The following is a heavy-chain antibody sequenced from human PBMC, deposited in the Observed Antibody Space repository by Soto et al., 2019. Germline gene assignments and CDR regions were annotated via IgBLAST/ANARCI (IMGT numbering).Heavy chain of an antibody. V-gene: IGHV5-51*01. CDR3: ARQDYYYYDSSGYPTSAFDI. Sequence: PGESLKISCKGSGYSFTSYWIGWVRQMPGKGLEWMGIIYPGDSDTRYSPSFQGQVTISADKSISTAYLQWSSLKASDTAMYYCARQDYYYYDSSGYPTSAFDIWGQGTMVTVSS. D-gene: IGHD3-22*01. CDR1: GYSFTSYW. J-gene: IGHJ3*02. CDR2: IYPGDSDT.